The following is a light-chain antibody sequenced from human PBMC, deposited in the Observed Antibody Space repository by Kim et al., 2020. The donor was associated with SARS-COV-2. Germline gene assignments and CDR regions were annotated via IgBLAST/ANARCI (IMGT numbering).Light chain of an antibody. CDR3: QQRST. V-gene: IGKV1-33*01. J-gene: IGKJ2*01. CDR1: QDISNS. CDR2: DAS. Sequence: PTSLSASVGDRVNITWQASQDISNSLNWYQQKPGKAPKLLIYDASNLETGVPSRFSGSGSGTDFTFTIITLQTEDIATYYCQQRSTFGQGTKGEIK.